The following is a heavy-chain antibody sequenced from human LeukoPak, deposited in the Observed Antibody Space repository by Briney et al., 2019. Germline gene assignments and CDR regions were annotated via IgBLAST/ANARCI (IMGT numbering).Heavy chain of an antibody. J-gene: IGHJ2*01. Sequence: GASVKVSCKVSGYTLTELSMHWVRQAPGKGLEWMGGFDPEDSETIYAQKFQGRVTITADKSTSTAYMELSSLRSEDTAVYYCARSTVTGAGWYFDLWGRGTLVTVSS. D-gene: IGHD4-17*01. CDR1: GYTLTELS. CDR3: ARSTVTGAGWYFDL. V-gene: IGHV1-24*01. CDR2: FDPEDSET.